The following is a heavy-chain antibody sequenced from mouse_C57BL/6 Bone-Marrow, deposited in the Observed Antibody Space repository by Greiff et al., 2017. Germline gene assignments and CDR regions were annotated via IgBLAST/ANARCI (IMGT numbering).Heavy chain of an antibody. J-gene: IGHJ1*03. CDR2: IYPSDSET. D-gene: IGHD1-1*01. CDR1: GYTFTSYK. V-gene: IGHV1-61*01. Sequence: QVQLQQPGAELVRPGSSVKLSCKASGYTFTSYKMAWVKQRPGQGLEWIGNIYPSDSETNYNQKFKDKATLTVDKSSSTAYMQLSSLTSEDSAVXYCARPDYYGSSYWYFDVWGTGTTVTVSS. CDR3: ARPDYYGSSYWYFDV.